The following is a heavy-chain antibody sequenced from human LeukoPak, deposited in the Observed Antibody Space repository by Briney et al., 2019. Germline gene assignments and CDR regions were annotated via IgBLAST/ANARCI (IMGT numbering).Heavy chain of an antibody. CDR1: GGSFGGYY. CDR3: ARRRRSSGYYGGY. CDR2: INHSGGT. Sequence: SETLSLTCAVYGGSFGGYYWSWIRQPPGKGLEWIGEINHSGGTNYNPSLKSRVTISVDTSKNQFSLKLSSVTAADTAVYYCARRRRSSGYYGGYWGQGTLVTVSS. D-gene: IGHD3-22*01. V-gene: IGHV4-34*01. J-gene: IGHJ4*02.